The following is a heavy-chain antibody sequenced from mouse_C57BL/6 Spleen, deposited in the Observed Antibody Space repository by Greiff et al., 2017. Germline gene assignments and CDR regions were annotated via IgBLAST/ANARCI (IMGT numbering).Heavy chain of an antibody. Sequence: QVQLQQPGAELVKPGASVKLSCQASGYTFTSYWMQWVKQRPGQGLAWIGEIDPSDSSTNYNQKFKGKATLTVDTSSSTAYMQLSSLTSEDSAVYYCARGNSPYYYGSSYFDYWGQGTTLTVSS. D-gene: IGHD1-1*01. V-gene: IGHV1-50*01. CDR2: IDPSDSST. CDR3: ARGNSPYYYGSSYFDY. J-gene: IGHJ2*01. CDR1: GYTFTSYW.